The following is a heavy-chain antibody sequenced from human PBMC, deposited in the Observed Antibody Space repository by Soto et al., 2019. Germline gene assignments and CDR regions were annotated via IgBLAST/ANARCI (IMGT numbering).Heavy chain of an antibody. CDR1: GGAISKYY. D-gene: IGHD3-22*01. Sequence: PSETLSLTCTVSGGAISKYYWSCIRQTPGKGLEWIGYIHHSGSTNHNPSLKSRGAIAVDTSKNQFSLKLTSVTAADTAVYYCARGLYDGTGWTFGYWGQRTLVTVSS. CDR2: IHHSGST. J-gene: IGHJ4*02. CDR3: ARGLYDGTGWTFGY. V-gene: IGHV4-59*01.